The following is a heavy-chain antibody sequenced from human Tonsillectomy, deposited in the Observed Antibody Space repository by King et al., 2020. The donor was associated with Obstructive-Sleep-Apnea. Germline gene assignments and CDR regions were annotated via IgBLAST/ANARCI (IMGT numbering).Heavy chain of an antibody. J-gene: IGHJ5*02. D-gene: IGHD3-22*01. CDR3: AGARSYYYT. CDR2: TDYRSKWFN. Sequence: VQLQQSGPGLVKPSQTLSLTCAISGDSGSNNTAVWNWIRQSPSRGLEWLGRTDYRSKWFNEYAESVKSRITINPDTSKNQFSLQLNSVTPGDTAVYYCAGARSYYYTWGQGTLVTVSS. V-gene: IGHV6-1*01. CDR1: GDSGSNNTAV.